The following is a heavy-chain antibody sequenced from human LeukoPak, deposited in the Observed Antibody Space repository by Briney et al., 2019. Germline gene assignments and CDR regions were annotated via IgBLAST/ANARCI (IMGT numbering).Heavy chain of an antibody. D-gene: IGHD5-12*01. CDR3: ANLYGGPSSGYEQTQPVDY. CDR1: GFTLSDFW. J-gene: IGHJ4*02. CDR2: ISWNSGSI. Sequence: QPGGSLRLSCAASGFTLSDFWMHWVRQVPGEGPVWVSGISWNSGSIGYADSVKGRFTISRDNAKNSLYLQMNSLRAEDTALYYRANLYGGPSSGYEQTQPVDYWGQGTLVTVSS. V-gene: IGHV3-9*01.